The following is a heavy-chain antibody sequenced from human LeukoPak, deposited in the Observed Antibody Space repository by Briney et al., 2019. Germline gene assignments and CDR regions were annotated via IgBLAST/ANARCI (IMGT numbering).Heavy chain of an antibody. Sequence: GGSLRLSCAASGFTFSIYSMNWVRQAPGKGLEWLSSITSSSNFIYYADSVKGRFTISRDNVQNSLYLQMNSLRAEDTAMYYCARDRGYFDNWGQGTLVTVSS. CDR3: ARDRGYFDN. CDR1: GFTFSIYS. J-gene: IGHJ4*02. V-gene: IGHV3-21*01. CDR2: ITSSSNFI.